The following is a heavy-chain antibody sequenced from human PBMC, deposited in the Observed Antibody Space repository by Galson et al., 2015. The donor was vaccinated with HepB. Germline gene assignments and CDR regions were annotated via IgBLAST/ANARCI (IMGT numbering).Heavy chain of an antibody. Sequence: SLRLSCAASGFTFSNHWMHWVRQAPGKGLVWVSCIKSDGRITNYADSVKGRFSISRDNAKNTLYLQIDSLRAEETAVYYCARGSAIGATVKGYFHHWGQGTLVTVSS. V-gene: IGHV3-74*01. CDR2: IKSDGRIT. CDR1: GFTFSNHW. CDR3: ARGSAIGATVKGYFHH. J-gene: IGHJ1*01. D-gene: IGHD6-25*01.